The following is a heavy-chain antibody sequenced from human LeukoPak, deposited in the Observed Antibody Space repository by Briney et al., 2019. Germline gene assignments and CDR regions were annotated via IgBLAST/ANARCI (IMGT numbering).Heavy chain of an antibody. CDR1: GFTFSSYA. D-gene: IGHD2-2*01. J-gene: IGHJ1*01. CDR3: AKAPLRCSSTSCYSEFQH. Sequence: GGSLRLSCAASGFTFSSYAMSWVRQAPGRGLEWVSAISGGGGSTYYADSVKGRFTISRDNSKNTLYLQMNSLRAEDTAVYYCAKAPLRCSSTSCYSEFQHWGQGTLVTVSS. CDR2: ISGGGGST. V-gene: IGHV3-23*01.